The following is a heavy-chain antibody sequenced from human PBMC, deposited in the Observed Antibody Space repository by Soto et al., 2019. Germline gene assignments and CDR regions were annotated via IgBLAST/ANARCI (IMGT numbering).Heavy chain of an antibody. Sequence: PGGSLRLSCAASGFTFSTYAVGWVRQAPGKGLEWVSALTNSGDSTYYADSVKGRFTISRDNSKNTLYLQMNSLRAEDTALYYCAKEWVAGTLFYWGQGTLVTVSS. CDR3: AKEWVAGTLFY. D-gene: IGHD6-13*01. V-gene: IGHV3-23*01. CDR2: LTNSGDST. CDR1: GFTFSTYA. J-gene: IGHJ4*02.